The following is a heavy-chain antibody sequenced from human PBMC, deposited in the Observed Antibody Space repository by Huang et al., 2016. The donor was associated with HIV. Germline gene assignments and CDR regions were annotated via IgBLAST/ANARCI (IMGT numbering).Heavy chain of an antibody. CDR3: ARHKGNYDRSGYPIDF. CDR1: GYKFNNHW. CDR2: IRPDDADP. D-gene: IGHD3-22*01. J-gene: IGHJ4*02. Sequence: EVQLVQSGAEVKKPGESLKLSCKASGYKFNNHWIGWVRQMPGEGLEWVGIIRPDDADPKYIPSFKGQGTISADKSNSTAYIQWSSLKASDTAMYYCARHKGNYDRSGYPIDFWGQGTLVTVSS. V-gene: IGHV5-51*01.